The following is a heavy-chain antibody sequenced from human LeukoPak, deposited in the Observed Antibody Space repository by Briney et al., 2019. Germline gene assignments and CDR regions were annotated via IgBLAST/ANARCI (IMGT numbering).Heavy chain of an antibody. D-gene: IGHD3-3*01. J-gene: IGHJ6*02. V-gene: IGHV3-48*03. CDR3: ARARPGYYDFWSGYQKYYYYGMDV. CDR2: ISSSGSTI. Sequence: GGSLRLSCAASGFTFSSYEMNWVRQAPGKGLEWVSYISSSGSTIYYADSVKGRFTIPRDNAKNSLYLQMNSLRAEDTAVYYCARARPGYYDFWSGYQKYYYYGMDVWGQGTTVTVSS. CDR1: GFTFSSYE.